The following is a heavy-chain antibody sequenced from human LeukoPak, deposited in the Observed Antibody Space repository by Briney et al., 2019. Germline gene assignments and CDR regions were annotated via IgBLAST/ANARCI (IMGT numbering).Heavy chain of an antibody. CDR1: GYSFTSYW. CDR2: IYPADSDT. J-gene: IGHJ5*02. V-gene: IGHV5-51*01. D-gene: IGHD4-17*01. CDR3: ARRSAVTNRFDP. Sequence: RESLKISCKGSGYSFTSYWIGWVRQMPGKGLEYMGIIYPADSDTRYSPSFQGQVTISADKSISTAYLQWSSLKASDTAMYYCARRSAVTNRFDPWGQGTLVTVSS.